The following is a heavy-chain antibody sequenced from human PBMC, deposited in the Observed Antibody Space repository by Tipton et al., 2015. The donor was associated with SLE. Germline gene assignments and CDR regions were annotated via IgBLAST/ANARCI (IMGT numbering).Heavy chain of an antibody. Sequence: GSLRLSCAASGFTFSNSEMNWVRQAPGKGLDWISFISGGGNSIYYADSLKGRFTISRDNAKNSLYLQMNSLRADDTAVYYCARSMEYNWNYGGAFDIWGEGTVVTVSS. D-gene: IGHD1-7*01. CDR2: ISGGGNSI. CDR1: GFTFSNSE. J-gene: IGHJ3*02. V-gene: IGHV3-48*03. CDR3: ARSMEYNWNYGGAFDI.